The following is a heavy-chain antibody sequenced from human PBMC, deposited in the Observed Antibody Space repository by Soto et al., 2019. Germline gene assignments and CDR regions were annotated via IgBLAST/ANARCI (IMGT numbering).Heavy chain of an antibody. CDR1: GGSVSSGNYY. J-gene: IGHJ5*02. CDR2: IYYTGST. V-gene: IGHV4-61*01. Sequence: QVQLQESGPGLVKPSETLSLTCTVSGGSVSSGNYYWSVIRQTPGKGLEWIGFIYYTGSTSYNTPLKSRVTISMDTSKKQFSLQLTSVTAADTAVYYCASALYCSGGSCSFDPWGQGTLVTFSS. D-gene: IGHD2-15*01. CDR3: ASALYCSGGSCSFDP.